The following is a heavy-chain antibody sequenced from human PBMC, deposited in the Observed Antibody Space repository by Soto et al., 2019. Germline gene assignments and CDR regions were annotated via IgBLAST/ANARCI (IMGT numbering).Heavy chain of an antibody. D-gene: IGHD2-2*01. J-gene: IGHJ6*02. CDR3: ARVVILVPTASTHYYYHMDV. V-gene: IGHV1-69*01. CDR2: IIPIVGTG. CDR1: GGTFGNYA. Sequence: QVQLVQSGAEVRKPGSSVTVSCKASGGTFGNYAISWVRQAPGQGLEWMGGIIPIVGTGSYAQKLQGRVTITADEPTTTAYMELSSLRFEDTAVYYCARVVILVPTASTHYYYHMDVWGPGTTVTVSS.